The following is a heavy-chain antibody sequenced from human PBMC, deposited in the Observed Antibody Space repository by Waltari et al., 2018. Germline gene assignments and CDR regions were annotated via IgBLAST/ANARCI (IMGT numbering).Heavy chain of an antibody. CDR3: ARDGSDYGDPPYYFDY. V-gene: IGHV4-61*02. D-gene: IGHD4-17*01. CDR2: IYTSGST. Sequence: QVQLQESGPGLVKPYQTLSPPCPVSVGSISSGSSYGTWFRQPAGKGLEWIGRIYTSGSTNYNPSLKSRVTISVDTSKNQFSLKLSSVTAADTAVYYCARDGSDYGDPPYYFDYWGQGTLVTVSS. CDR1: VGSISSGSSY. J-gene: IGHJ4*02.